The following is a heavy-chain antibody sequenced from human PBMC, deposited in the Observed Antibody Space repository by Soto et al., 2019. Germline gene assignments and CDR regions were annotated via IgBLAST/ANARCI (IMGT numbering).Heavy chain of an antibody. CDR1: GGTFSRYA. CDR3: ARGVVPAALNAFES. CDR2: IIPIFGTA. V-gene: IGHV1-69*13. J-gene: IGHJ3*02. Sequence: SVKVSCKASGGTFSRYAISWVRQAPGQGLEWMGGIIPIFGTANYAQKFQGRVTITADESTSTAYMELSSLRYEDTAVYYCARGVVPAALNAFESWGQGTMVSVSS. D-gene: IGHD2-2*01.